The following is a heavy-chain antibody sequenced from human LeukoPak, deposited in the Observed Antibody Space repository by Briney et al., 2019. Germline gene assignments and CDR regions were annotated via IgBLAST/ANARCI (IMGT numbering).Heavy chain of an antibody. CDR2: IKSKTDGGTT. CDR1: GFTFSNAW. CDR3: TTDKGWERLPPFDY. J-gene: IGHJ4*02. V-gene: IGHV3-15*01. Sequence: PGGSLRLSCAASGFTFSNAWMSWVRQAPGKGLEWVGRIKSKTDGGTTDYAAPVKGRFTISRDDSKNTLYLQMNSLKTEDTAVYYCTTDKGWERLPPFDYWGQGTLVTVSS. D-gene: IGHD1-26*01.